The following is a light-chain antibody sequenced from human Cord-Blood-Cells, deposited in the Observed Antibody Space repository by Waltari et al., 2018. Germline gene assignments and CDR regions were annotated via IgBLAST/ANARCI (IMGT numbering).Light chain of an antibody. CDR2: DVS. Sequence: QSALTQPASVSGSPGQSITISCTGPSSDVGGYNYGPWYQQHPGKAPKLMIYDVSNRPSGVSNRFSGSKSGNTASLTISGLQAEDEADYYCSSYTSSSTLVVFGGGTKLTVL. CDR1: SSDVGGYNY. J-gene: IGLJ2*01. CDR3: SSYTSSSTLVV. V-gene: IGLV2-14*01.